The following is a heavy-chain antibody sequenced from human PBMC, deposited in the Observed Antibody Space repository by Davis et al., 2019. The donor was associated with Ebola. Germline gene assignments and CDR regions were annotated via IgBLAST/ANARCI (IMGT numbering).Heavy chain of an antibody. J-gene: IGHJ5*02. CDR2: IYHSGST. D-gene: IGHD1-1*01. Sequence: SETLSLTCAVSGDSISSRNWWSWVRQSPGKGLEWIGEIYHSGSTNYNPSLKSRVTISVDSSKNQFPLKMRYVTAADTAVYYCARANWNDWFDPWGQGTLVTVSS. CDR1: GDSISSRNW. V-gene: IGHV4-4*02. CDR3: ARANWNDWFDP.